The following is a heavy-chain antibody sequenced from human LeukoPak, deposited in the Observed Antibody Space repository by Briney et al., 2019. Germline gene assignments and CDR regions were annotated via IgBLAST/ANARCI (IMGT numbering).Heavy chain of an antibody. CDR2: INWNGGST. J-gene: IGHJ4*02. CDR3: ARDLSVSSSWTYYXDX. Sequence: PGGSLRLSCAASGFTFDDYGMSWVRQAPGKGLEWVSGINWNGGSTGYADSVKGRFTVSRDNAKNSLYLQMNSLRAEDTALYYXARDLSVSSSWTYYXDXXGQXXXXTV. CDR1: GFTFDDYG. V-gene: IGHV3-20*04. D-gene: IGHD6-13*01.